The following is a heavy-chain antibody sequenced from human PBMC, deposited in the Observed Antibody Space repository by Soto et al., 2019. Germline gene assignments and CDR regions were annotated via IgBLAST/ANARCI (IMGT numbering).Heavy chain of an antibody. D-gene: IGHD5-18*01. Sequence: EVQLVESRGGLVQPGGSLRLSCVASGFTFRNYWMSWLRQAPGKGLEWVANTNQDGRERYSVDSVKGRFTISRDNAKNSMHLQMNSLRAEDTAVYYCARDGSGYSTDWGQGTLVTVSS. CDR2: TNQDGRER. CDR1: GFTFRNYW. V-gene: IGHV3-7*01. CDR3: ARDGSGYSTD. J-gene: IGHJ4*02.